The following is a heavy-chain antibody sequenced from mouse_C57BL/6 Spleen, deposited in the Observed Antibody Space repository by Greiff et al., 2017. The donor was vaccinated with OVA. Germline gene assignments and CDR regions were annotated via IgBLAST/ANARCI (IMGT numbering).Heavy chain of an antibody. CDR2: ISSGSSTI. D-gene: IGHD1-1*01. CDR3: ARRHGSSFAMDY. J-gene: IGHJ4*01. Sequence: EVKLVESGGGLVKPGGSLKLSCAASGFTFSDYGMHWVRQAPERGLEWVAYISSGSSTIYYADTVKGRFTISRDNAKNTLFLQMTSLRSEDTAMYYCARRHGSSFAMDYWGQGTSVTVSS. CDR1: GFTFSDYG. V-gene: IGHV5-17*01.